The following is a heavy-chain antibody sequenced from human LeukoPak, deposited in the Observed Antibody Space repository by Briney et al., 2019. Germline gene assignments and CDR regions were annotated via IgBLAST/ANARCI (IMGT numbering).Heavy chain of an antibody. CDR3: ASVVATLDY. J-gene: IGHJ4*02. CDR1: GGSISSGGYC. D-gene: IGHD5-12*01. V-gene: IGHV4-31*03. Sequence: SQTLSLTCTVSGGSISSGGYCWSWIRQHPGKGLEWIGYIYYSGSTYYNPSLKSRVTISVDTSKNQFSLKLSSVTAADTAVYYCASVVATLDYWGQGTLVTVSS. CDR2: IYYSGST.